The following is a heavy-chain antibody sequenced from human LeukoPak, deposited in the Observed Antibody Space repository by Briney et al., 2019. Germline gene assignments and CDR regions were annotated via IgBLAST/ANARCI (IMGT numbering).Heavy chain of an antibody. CDR2: IYNGGST. Sequence: GGSLRLSCAASGFTVSSNYMSWVRQAPGKGLEWVSVIYNGGSTYYADSVKGRFTISRDNSKNTLYLQMNSLRAEDTAVYYCATRRPKLWLRGWREDFDYWGQGTLVTVSS. D-gene: IGHD5-18*01. CDR3: ATRRPKLWLRGWREDFDY. J-gene: IGHJ4*02. V-gene: IGHV3-53*01. CDR1: GFTVSSNY.